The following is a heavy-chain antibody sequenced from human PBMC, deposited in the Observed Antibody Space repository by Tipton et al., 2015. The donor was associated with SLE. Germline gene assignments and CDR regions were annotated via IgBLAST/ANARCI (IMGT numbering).Heavy chain of an antibody. CDR2: INKNGGT. D-gene: IGHD7-27*01. J-gene: IGHJ2*01. Sequence: TLSLTCTVYNESFRDSYWSWIRQPPGKGLEWIGEINKNGGTNFAPSLKSRVSMSIDRSKNQFSLKLNSVTAADTAVYFCARLNWGRHWYFDLWGRGTLVTVSS. CDR3: ARLNWGRHWYFDL. CDR1: NESFRDSY. V-gene: IGHV4-34*01.